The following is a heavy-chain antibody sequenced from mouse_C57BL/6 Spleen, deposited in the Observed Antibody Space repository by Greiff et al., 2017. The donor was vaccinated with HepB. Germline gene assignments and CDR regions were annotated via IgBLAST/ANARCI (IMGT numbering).Heavy chain of an antibody. Sequence: QVQLKQPGAELVRPGSSVKLSCKASGYTFTSYWMDWVKQRPGQGLEWIGNIYPSDSETHYNQKFKDKATLTVDKSSSTAYMQLSSLTSEDSAVYYCARRHYYGSSYEGFAYWGQGTLVTVSA. J-gene: IGHJ3*01. D-gene: IGHD1-1*01. CDR3: ARRHYYGSSYEGFAY. CDR2: IYPSDSET. CDR1: GYTFTSYW. V-gene: IGHV1-61*01.